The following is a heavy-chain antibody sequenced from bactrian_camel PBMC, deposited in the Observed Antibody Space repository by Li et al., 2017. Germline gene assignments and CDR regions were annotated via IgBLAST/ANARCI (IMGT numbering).Heavy chain of an antibody. CDR3: AADRRCRGMGWVPVGTF. CDR1: GYNDGSAC. J-gene: IGHJ4*01. V-gene: IGHV3S53*01. D-gene: IGHD5*01. CDR2: IDFDGTT. Sequence: VQLVESGGGSVQPGGSLRLSCAASGYNDGSACMGWYREAPGKEREGLAAIDFDGTTSYADSVKGRFTISRDNTRATFYLEMNSLQVEDTAMYYCAADRRCRGMGWVPVGTFRGQGTQVTVS.